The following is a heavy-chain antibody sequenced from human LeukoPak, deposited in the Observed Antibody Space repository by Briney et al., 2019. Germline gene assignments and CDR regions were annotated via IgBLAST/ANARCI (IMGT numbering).Heavy chain of an antibody. J-gene: IGHJ3*02. CDR1: GGSISSGSYY. D-gene: IGHD3-3*01. CDR2: IYTSGST. CDR3: AGDVFMYYDFWSGYDAFDI. Sequence: SETLSLTCTVSGGSISSGSYYWSWIRQPAGKGLEWIGRIYTSGSTNYNPSLKSRVTISVDTSKSQFSLKLSSVTAADTAVYYCAGDVFMYYDFWSGYDAFDIWGQGTMVTVSS. V-gene: IGHV4-61*02.